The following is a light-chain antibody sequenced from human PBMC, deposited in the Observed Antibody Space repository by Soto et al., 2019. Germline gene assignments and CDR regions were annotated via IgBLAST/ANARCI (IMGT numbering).Light chain of an antibody. CDR3: HQHSNWPLP. J-gene: IGKJ4*01. V-gene: IGKV3-11*01. CDR2: DVS. Sequence: EIVLTQSPDTLSLSPGERATLSSRASQSVGTSLAWYQQKPGQAPSLLISDVSNRATGIPARFSGSGSRTDFTLTVSSLEPEDFVVYYCHQHSNWPLPFGGGTQVQSK. CDR1: QSVGTS.